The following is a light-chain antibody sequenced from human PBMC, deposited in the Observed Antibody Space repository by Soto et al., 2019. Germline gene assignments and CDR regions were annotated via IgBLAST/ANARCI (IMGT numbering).Light chain of an antibody. CDR2: EVS. CDR3: SLFTSSSTQV. J-gene: IGLJ3*02. V-gene: IGLV2-14*01. CDR1: SSDVGGYDY. Sequence: QSVLTQPASVSGSPGQSITISCTGTSSDVGGYDYVSWYQQHPGRAPKLMIFEVSNRPSGISNRFSGSKSGNTASLTISGLQAEDEADYYCSLFTSSSTQVLVGGTKLTVL.